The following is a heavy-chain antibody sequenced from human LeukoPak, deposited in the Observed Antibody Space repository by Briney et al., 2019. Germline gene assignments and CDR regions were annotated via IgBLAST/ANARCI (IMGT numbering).Heavy chain of an antibody. CDR1: GFTFSSYS. CDR2: ISSSSGYI. D-gene: IGHD1-14*01. J-gene: IGHJ3*02. Sequence: GGSLRLSCAASGFTFSSYSMNWVRQAPGKGLEWVSSISSSSGYIHYADSVKGRFTISRDNAKNSLYLQMNSLRAEDTAVYYCARDQPESQLGDAFDIWGQGTMVTVSS. CDR3: ARDQPESQLGDAFDI. V-gene: IGHV3-21*01.